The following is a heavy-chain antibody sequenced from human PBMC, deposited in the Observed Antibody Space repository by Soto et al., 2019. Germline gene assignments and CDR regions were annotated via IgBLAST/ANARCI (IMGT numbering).Heavy chain of an antibody. CDR2: LIPIFGSA. D-gene: IGHD6-13*01. CDR3: ARGVLIAAAGEY. V-gene: IGHV1-69*01. CDR1: GGTFSSFA. J-gene: IGHJ4*02. Sequence: QVHLVQSGAEVKKPGASVKVSCKASGGTFSSFAFSWVRQAPGQGLEWMGGLIPIFGSANYAQKFQGRVTITADESTSTAYMELSGLRSDDTAVYYCARGVLIAAAGEYWGQGTLVTVSS.